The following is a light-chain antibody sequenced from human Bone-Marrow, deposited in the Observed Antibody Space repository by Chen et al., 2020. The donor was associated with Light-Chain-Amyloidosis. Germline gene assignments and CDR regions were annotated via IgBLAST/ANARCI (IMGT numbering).Light chain of an antibody. CDR1: SSDVGGYNY. V-gene: IGLV2-14*01. Sequence: QSALSQPASVSGSPGKPITISCTGTSSDVGGYNYVSWYQQHPGKAPKLMIYDVSNRPSGVSQRFAGSKSGNTASLAISGLQAEDEADYYCSSYTSSSTVVFGGGPKLTVL. CDR2: DVS. J-gene: IGLJ2*01. CDR3: SSYTSSSTVV.